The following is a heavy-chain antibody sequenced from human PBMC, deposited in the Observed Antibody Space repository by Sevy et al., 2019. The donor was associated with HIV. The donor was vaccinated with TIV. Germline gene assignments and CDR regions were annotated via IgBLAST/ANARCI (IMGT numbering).Heavy chain of an antibody. D-gene: IGHD3-9*01. CDR3: ARGPRYFDWLYSHYYYGMDV. CDR1: GYTFTSYD. Sequence: ASVKVSCKASGYTFTSYDINWVRQATGQGLEWMGWMNPNSGNTGYAQKFQGRVTMTRNTSISTAYMELSSLRSEDTAVYYCARGPRYFDWLYSHYYYGMDVWGQGTTVTVSS. V-gene: IGHV1-8*01. J-gene: IGHJ6*02. CDR2: MNPNSGNT.